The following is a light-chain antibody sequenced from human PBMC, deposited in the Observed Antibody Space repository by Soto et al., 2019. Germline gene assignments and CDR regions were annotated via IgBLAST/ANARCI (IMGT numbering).Light chain of an antibody. CDR2: EVT. Sequence: QSVLTQPPSASGSPGQSVTISCTGTSSDVGGYNYVSWYPQHPGKAPKLMIFEVTNRPSGVPDRFSGSKSGNTASLTVSGLQAEDEADYYCSSYAGTNNLYVFGTGTKVTVL. J-gene: IGLJ1*01. V-gene: IGLV2-8*01. CDR3: SSYAGTNNLYV. CDR1: SSDVGGYNY.